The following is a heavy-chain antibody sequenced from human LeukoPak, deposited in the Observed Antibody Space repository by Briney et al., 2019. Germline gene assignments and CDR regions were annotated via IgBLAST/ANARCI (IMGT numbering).Heavy chain of an antibody. V-gene: IGHV3-11*01. Sequence: GGSLRLSCAASGFTFSDYYMSWIRQAPGKGLEWVSYISSSGSTIYYADSVKGRFTISRDNAKNSLYLQMNSLRAEDTAVYYCARDMGYGSGSYYTPDDWFDPWGQGTLVTASS. J-gene: IGHJ5*02. CDR3: ARDMGYGSGSYYTPDDWFDP. CDR1: GFTFSDYY. CDR2: ISSSGSTI. D-gene: IGHD3-10*01.